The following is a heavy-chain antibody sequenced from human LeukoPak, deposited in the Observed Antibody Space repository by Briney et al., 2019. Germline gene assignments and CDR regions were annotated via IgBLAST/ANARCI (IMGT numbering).Heavy chain of an antibody. CDR1: GLTFRSYG. J-gene: IGHJ6*02. Sequence: GGSLRLSCAVSGLTFRSYGMHWVRQAPGKGLEWVAVIWYDGSNKYYVDSVKGRFTISRDNSKNTLYLQMNSLRAEDTAVYYCARDTEYYGMDVWGQGTTVTVSS. CDR3: ARDTEYYGMDV. CDR2: IWYDGSNK. V-gene: IGHV3-33*01. D-gene: IGHD3-16*01.